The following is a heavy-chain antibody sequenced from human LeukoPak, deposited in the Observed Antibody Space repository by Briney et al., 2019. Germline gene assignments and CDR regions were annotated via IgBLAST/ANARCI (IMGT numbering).Heavy chain of an antibody. CDR3: AREPTLPIYDFLLLPHAWSDP. V-gene: IGHV4-34*01. J-gene: IGHJ5*02. Sequence: SETLSLTCAVYGGSFSGYYWSWIRQPPGKGLEWIGEINHSGSTNYNPSLKSRVTISVDTSKNQFSLKLSSVTAADTAVYYCAREPTLPIYDFLLLPHAWSDPWGQGTLVTVSS. CDR2: INHSGST. CDR1: GGSFSGYY. D-gene: IGHD3-3*01.